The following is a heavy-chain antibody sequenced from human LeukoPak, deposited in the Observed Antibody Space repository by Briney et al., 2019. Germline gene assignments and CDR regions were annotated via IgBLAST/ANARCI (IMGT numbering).Heavy chain of an antibody. V-gene: IGHV7-4-1*02. Sequence: ASVKVSCKASGYTFTSYAMNWVRQTPGQGLEWMGWINTNTGNPTYAQGFTGRFVFSLDTSVSTAYLQISSLKAEDTAVYYCARETWSYYGSGSYYNATSFDWFDPWGQGTLVTVSS. CDR1: GYTFTSYA. J-gene: IGHJ5*02. CDR3: ARETWSYYGSGSYYNATSFDWFDP. CDR2: INTNTGNP. D-gene: IGHD3-10*01.